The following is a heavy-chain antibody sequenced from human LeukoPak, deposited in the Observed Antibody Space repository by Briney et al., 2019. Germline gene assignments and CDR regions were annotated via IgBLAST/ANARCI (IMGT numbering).Heavy chain of an antibody. CDR2: INPNSGGT. J-gene: IGHJ5*02. V-gene: IGHV1-2*02. D-gene: IGHD6-13*01. CDR3: ARLGVGIAAAGTGAWFDP. Sequence: WASVKVSCKASEYTFTNYYMHWVRQAPGQGLEWMGWINPNSGGTNYAQKFQGRVTMTRDTSIGTAYMELSRLRSDDTAVYYCARLGVGIAAAGTGAWFDPWGQGTLVTVSS. CDR1: EYTFTNYY.